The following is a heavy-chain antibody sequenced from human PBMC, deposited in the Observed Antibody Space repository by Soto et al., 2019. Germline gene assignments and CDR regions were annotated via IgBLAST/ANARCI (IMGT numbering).Heavy chain of an antibody. CDR1: GGSISSGGYY. J-gene: IGHJ4*02. V-gene: IGHV4-31*03. Sequence: QVQLQESGPGLVEPSQTLSLTCTVSGGSISSGGYYWSWVRQFPGKGLEWIGYIYYSGSTYYNPSLKSRVSISIDMPKNQFSLWLSSVTAADTAVYYCARTLTGYSSSFYFDFWGQGTLVSVSS. CDR3: ARTLTGYSSSFYFDF. D-gene: IGHD6-13*01. CDR2: IYYSGST.